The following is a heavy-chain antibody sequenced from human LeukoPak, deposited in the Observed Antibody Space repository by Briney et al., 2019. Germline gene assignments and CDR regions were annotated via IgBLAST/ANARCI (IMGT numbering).Heavy chain of an antibody. J-gene: IGHJ4*02. D-gene: IGHD5-18*01. CDR2: IIPIFGTA. Sequence: SVKVSCKASGGTFSSYAISRVRQAPGQGLEWMGGIIPIFGTANYAQKFQGRVTITADESTSTAYMELSSLRSEDTAVYYCARNDGGYSYGFDYWGQGTLVTVSS. V-gene: IGHV1-69*01. CDR1: GGTFSSYA. CDR3: ARNDGGYSYGFDY.